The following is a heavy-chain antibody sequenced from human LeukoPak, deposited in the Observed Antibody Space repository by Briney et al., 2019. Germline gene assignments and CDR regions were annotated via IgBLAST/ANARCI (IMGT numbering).Heavy chain of an antibody. D-gene: IGHD3-22*01. CDR3: ARGRYYDSSGYYY. J-gene: IGHJ4*02. Sequence: SQTLSLTCTVSGGSINSGSYYWSWIRQPAGKGLEWIGRIYTSGSTNYNPSLKSRVTISVDTSKNQFSLKLSSVTAADTAVYYCARGRYYDSSGYYYWGQGTLVTVSS. V-gene: IGHV4-61*02. CDR1: GGSINSGSYY. CDR2: IYTSGST.